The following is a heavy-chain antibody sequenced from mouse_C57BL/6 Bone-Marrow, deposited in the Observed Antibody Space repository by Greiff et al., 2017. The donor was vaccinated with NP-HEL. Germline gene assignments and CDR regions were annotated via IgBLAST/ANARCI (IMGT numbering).Heavy chain of an antibody. Sequence: EVMLVESGGGLVKPGGSLKLSCAASGFTFSSYAMSWVRQTPEKRLEWVATISDGGSYTYYPDNVKGRFTISRDNAKNNLYLQMSHLKSEDTAMYYGARGDGSSYAMDYWGQGTSVTVSS. D-gene: IGHD1-1*01. CDR1: GFTFSSYA. V-gene: IGHV5-4*03. CDR3: ARGDGSSYAMDY. J-gene: IGHJ4*01. CDR2: ISDGGSYT.